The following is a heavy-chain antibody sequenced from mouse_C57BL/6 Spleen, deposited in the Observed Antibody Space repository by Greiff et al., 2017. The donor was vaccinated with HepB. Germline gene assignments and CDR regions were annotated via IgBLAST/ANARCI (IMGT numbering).Heavy chain of an antibody. CDR2: INPNNGGT. CDR3: ARKGLWYLYYAMDY. Sequence: EVQLQQSGPELVKPGASVKISCKASGYTFTDYYMNWVKQSHGKSLEWIGDINPNNGGTSYNQKFKGKATLTVDKSSSPAYMELRSLTSEDSAVYYCARKGLWYLYYAMDYWGQGTSVTVSS. V-gene: IGHV1-26*01. D-gene: IGHD2-1*01. CDR1: GYTFTDYY. J-gene: IGHJ4*01.